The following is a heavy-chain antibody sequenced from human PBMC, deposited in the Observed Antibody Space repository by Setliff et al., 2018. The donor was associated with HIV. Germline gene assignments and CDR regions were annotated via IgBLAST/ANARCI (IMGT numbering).Heavy chain of an antibody. V-gene: IGHV1-46*01. D-gene: IGHD2-2*01. J-gene: IGHJ3*01. CDR2: TNPSGGST. CDR3: ARPLPIGGYCSSTSCQGAFDF. CDR1: GYTFTSYY. Sequence: ASVKVSCKASGYTFTSYYMHWVRQAPGQGLEWMGITNPSGGSTSYAQKFQGRVTMTRDTSTSTVYMELSSLRSDDTAVYYCARPLPIGGYCSSTSCQGAFDFWGQGTMVTVSS.